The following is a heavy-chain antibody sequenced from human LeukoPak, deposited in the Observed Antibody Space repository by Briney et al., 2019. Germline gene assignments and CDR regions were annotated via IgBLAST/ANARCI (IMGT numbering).Heavy chain of an antibody. D-gene: IGHD5-18*01. CDR2: ISSSSSTI. V-gene: IGHV3-48*01. CDR1: GFTFSSYE. CDR3: ATDLDGYLYNWFDP. Sequence: PGGSLRLSCAASGFTFSSYEMNWVRQAPGKGLEWVSYISSSSSTIYYADSVKGRFTISRDNAKNSLYLQMNSLRAEDTAVYYCATDLDGYLYNWFDPWGQGTLVTVSS. J-gene: IGHJ5*02.